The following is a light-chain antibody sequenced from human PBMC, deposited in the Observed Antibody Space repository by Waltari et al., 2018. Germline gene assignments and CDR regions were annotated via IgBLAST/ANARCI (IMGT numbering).Light chain of an antibody. Sequence: QSALTQPASVSGSPGQSITISCTGTSRDIGGYNSVSWYQQHPDKAPKLIIYDVNHRPSGVSDRFAGSTSGNTASLTISGLRADDEADYYCSSYTSISTLGVFGGGTRLTVL. J-gene: IGLJ3*02. CDR1: SRDIGGYNS. CDR2: DVN. V-gene: IGLV2-14*03. CDR3: SSYTSISTLGV.